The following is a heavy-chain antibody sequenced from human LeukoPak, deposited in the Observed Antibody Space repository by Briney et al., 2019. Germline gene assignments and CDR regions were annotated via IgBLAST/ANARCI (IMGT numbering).Heavy chain of an antibody. V-gene: IGHV3-7*03. J-gene: IGHJ4*02. CDR1: GFTFSNYW. CDR2: IKQDGSEK. CDR3: ARTSGDRSGYYRVPPDY. Sequence: PGGSLRLSCAASGFTFSNYWMIWVRQAPGKGLEWVASIKQDGSEKQYVGSVRGRFTISRDNAKDSLYLQLNSLRAEETAVYYCARTSGDRSGYYRVPPDYWGQGILVTVSS. D-gene: IGHD3-22*01.